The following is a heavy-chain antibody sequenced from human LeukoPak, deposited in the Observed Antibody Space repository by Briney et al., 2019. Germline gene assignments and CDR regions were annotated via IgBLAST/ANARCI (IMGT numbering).Heavy chain of an antibody. CDR3: TTPPIDTIFGLVGI. D-gene: IGHD3-3*01. J-gene: IGHJ3*02. V-gene: IGHV3-15*01. CDR1: GFTFSSAW. Sequence: GGSLRLSCAASGFTFSSAWMNWVRQAPGTGLEWVGRIKSEVDGGTTDYVAPVKGRFTISRDDSKNTLYLQMNSLKTEDTAVYYCTTPPIDTIFGLVGIWGQGTMVTVSS. CDR2: IKSEVDGGTT.